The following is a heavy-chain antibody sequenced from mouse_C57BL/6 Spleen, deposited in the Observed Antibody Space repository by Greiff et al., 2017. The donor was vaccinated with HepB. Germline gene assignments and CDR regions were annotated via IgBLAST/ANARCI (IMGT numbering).Heavy chain of an antibody. V-gene: IGHV5-6*01. CDR1: GFTFSSYG. Sequence: EVNVVESGGDLVKPGGSLKLSCAASGFTFSSYGMSWVRQTPDKRLEWVATISSGGSYTYYPDSVKGRFTISRDNAKNTLYLQMSSLKSEDTAMYYCASYDGYYFAYWGQGTLVTVSA. J-gene: IGHJ3*01. D-gene: IGHD2-3*01. CDR2: ISSGGSYT. CDR3: ASYDGYYFAY.